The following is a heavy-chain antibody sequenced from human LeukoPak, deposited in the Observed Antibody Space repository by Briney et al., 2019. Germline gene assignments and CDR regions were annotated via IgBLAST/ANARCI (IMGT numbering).Heavy chain of an antibody. CDR2: ISAYNGNT. CDR3: ARESLGSYKTVVIVARGHDAFDM. Sequence: GASVKVSCKASGYTFTSYGISWVRQAPGQGLEWMGWISAYNGNTNYAQKLQGRVTLTRDTSTSTVYMNVSNLRSEDTAVYYCARESLGSYKTVVIVARGHDAFDMWGQGTMVTVSS. CDR1: GYTFTSYG. J-gene: IGHJ3*02. V-gene: IGHV1-18*01. D-gene: IGHD3-22*01.